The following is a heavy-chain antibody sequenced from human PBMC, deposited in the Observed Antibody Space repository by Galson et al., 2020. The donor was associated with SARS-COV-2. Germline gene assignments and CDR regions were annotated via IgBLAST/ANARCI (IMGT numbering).Heavy chain of an antibody. J-gene: IGHJ3*02. CDR1: GGSISSSSYY. D-gene: IGHD3-9*01. CDR2: IYYSGST. V-gene: IGHV4-39*07. Sequence: SETLSLTCTVSGGSISSSSYYWGWIRQPPGKGLEWIGSIYYSGSTYYNPSLKSRVTISVDTSKNQFSLKLSSVTAADTAVYYCSVAWFRIQDAFDIWGQGTMVTVSS. CDR3: SVAWFRIQDAFDI.